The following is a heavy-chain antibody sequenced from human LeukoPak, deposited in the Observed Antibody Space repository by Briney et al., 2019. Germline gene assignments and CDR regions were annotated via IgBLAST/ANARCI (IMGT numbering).Heavy chain of an antibody. CDR1: GGSISSSSYY. CDR2: IYYNGST. Sequence: PSETLSLTCTVSGGSISSSSYYWGWIRQPPGKGLEWIGGIYYNGSTYYNPSLKSRVTISVDTSKNQFSLKLSSVTAADTAVYYCARVGVMVGATIDYWGQGTLVTVSS. J-gene: IGHJ4*02. CDR3: ARVGVMVGATIDY. V-gene: IGHV4-39*07. D-gene: IGHD1-26*01.